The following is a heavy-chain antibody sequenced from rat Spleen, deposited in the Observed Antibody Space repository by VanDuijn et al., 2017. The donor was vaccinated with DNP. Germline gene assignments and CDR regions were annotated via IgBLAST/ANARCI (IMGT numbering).Heavy chain of an antibody. CDR1: GFSLTSYS. Sequence: QVQLKESGPGLVQPSETLSLTCTVSGFSLTSYSVSWVRQPSGKGPEWMGRMWYDGDTAYNSALKSRLSISRDTSKNQFFLKMNSLQTDDTAMYFCAGPIYFYSVLDYWGQGVMVTVSS. J-gene: IGHJ2*01. CDR3: AGPIYFYSVLDY. V-gene: IGHV2-34*01. D-gene: IGHD1-11*01. CDR2: MWYDGDT.